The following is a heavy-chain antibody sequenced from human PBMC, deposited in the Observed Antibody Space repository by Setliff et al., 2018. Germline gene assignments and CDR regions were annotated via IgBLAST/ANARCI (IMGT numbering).Heavy chain of an antibody. Sequence: ASVKVSCKASGYTFTSYAMNWVRQAPGQGLEWMGWINTNTGNPTYAQGFTGRFVFSLDTSVSTAYLQISSLKAEDTAVYYCARGKIRITMIVVPTGGAFDIWGQGTMVTVSS. CDR3: ARGKIRITMIVVPTGGAFDI. CDR1: GYTFTSYA. J-gene: IGHJ3*02. CDR2: INTNTGNP. V-gene: IGHV7-4-1*02. D-gene: IGHD3-22*01.